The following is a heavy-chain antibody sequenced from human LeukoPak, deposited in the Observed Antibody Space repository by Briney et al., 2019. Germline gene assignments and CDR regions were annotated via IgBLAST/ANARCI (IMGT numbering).Heavy chain of an antibody. V-gene: IGHV1-69*04. CDR2: IIPILGIA. J-gene: IGHJ4*02. D-gene: IGHD5-18*01. CDR3: ARDFLYTAMAHFDY. Sequence: GASVKVSCKASGGTFSSYAISWVRQAPGQGLEWMGRIIPILGIANYAQKFQGRVTITADKSTSTAYMELSSLRSEDTAVYYCARDFLYTAMAHFDYWGQGTLVTVSS. CDR1: GGTFSSYA.